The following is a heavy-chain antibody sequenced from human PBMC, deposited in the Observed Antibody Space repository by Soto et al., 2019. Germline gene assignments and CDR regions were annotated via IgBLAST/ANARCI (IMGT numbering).Heavy chain of an antibody. V-gene: IGHV1-2*02. CDR3: ASPVDCSGGSCYRPYYYYGMDV. D-gene: IGHD2-15*01. CDR2: INPNSGGT. Sequence: ASVKVSCKASGYTFTGYYMHWVRQAPGQGLEWMGWINPNSGGTNYAQKFRGRVTMTRDTSISTAYMELSRLRSDDTAVYYCASPVDCSGGSCYRPYYYYGMDVWGQGTTVTVSS. J-gene: IGHJ6*02. CDR1: GYTFTGYY.